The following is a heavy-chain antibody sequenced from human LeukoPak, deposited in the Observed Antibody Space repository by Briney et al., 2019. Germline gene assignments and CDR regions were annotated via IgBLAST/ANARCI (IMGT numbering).Heavy chain of an antibody. J-gene: IGHJ4*02. V-gene: IGHV4-59*08. Sequence: PSETLSLTCTVSGGSIHNYYWSWIRQPPDKGLEWIGYIHYSGSTYYNPSLKSRVTISVDTSKNQFSLGLSSVTAADTAVYYCARQVYSGTHYFDYWGQGTLVTVSS. CDR1: GGSIHNYY. CDR3: ARQVYSGTHYFDY. D-gene: IGHD1-26*01. CDR2: IHYSGST.